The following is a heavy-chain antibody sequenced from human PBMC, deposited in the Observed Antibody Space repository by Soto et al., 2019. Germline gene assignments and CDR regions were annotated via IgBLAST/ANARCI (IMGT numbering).Heavy chain of an antibody. V-gene: IGHV4-59*12. Sequence: SETLSLTCTVSGGSINSYYWSWIRQPPGKGLEWIGYIYDSGTTNYNPSLKSRVTISVDTSKNQVSLRLSSVTAADTAVYYCAGGSGSYYNFAYWGQGTLVTVSS. J-gene: IGHJ4*02. D-gene: IGHD3-10*01. CDR3: AGGSGSYYNFAY. CDR1: GGSINSYY. CDR2: IYDSGTT.